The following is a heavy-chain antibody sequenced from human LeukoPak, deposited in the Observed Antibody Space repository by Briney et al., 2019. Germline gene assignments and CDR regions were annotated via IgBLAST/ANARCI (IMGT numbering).Heavy chain of an antibody. D-gene: IGHD4-17*01. CDR2: INHSGST. Sequence: SETLSLTCAVYGGSFSGYYWSWIRQPPGKGLEWIGEINHSGSTNYNPSLKSRVTISKNQFSLKLSSVTAADTAVYYCARRNYGDYVGWFDPWGRGTLVTVSS. CDR3: ARRNYGDYVGWFDP. J-gene: IGHJ5*02. CDR1: GGSFSGYY. V-gene: IGHV4-34*01.